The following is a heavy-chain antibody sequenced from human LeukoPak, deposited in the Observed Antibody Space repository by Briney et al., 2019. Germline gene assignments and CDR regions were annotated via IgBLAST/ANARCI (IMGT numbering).Heavy chain of an antibody. CDR2: FYHGGST. CDR3: ARGSNYYGSGSYYYYYYYMDV. D-gene: IGHD3-10*01. V-gene: IGHV4-38-2*02. CDR1: GYSISTGYY. J-gene: IGHJ6*03. Sequence: PSETLSLTCTVSGYSISTGYYWDWIRQPPGKGLEWIGTFYHGGSTYYNPSLKSRVTISVDTSKNQFSLKLSSVTAADTAVYYCARGSNYYGSGSYYYYYYYMDVWGKGTTVTVSS.